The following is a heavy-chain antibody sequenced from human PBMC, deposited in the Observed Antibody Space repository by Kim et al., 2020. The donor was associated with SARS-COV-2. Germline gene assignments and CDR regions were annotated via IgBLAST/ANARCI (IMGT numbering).Heavy chain of an antibody. CDR1: GFTFSSYG. D-gene: IGHD2-2*01. CDR2: ISYDGSNK. J-gene: IGHJ3*02. CDR3: ASPYCSSTSCQGPAFDI. Sequence: GGSLRLSCAASGFTFSSYGMHWVRQAPGKGLEWVAVISYDGSNKYYADSVKGRFTISRDNSKNTLYLQMHSLRAEDTAVYYCASPYCSSTSCQGPAFDIWGQGTMVTVSS. V-gene: IGHV3-33*05.